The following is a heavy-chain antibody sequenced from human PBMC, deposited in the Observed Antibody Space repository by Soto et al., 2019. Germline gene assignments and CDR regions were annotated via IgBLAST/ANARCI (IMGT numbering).Heavy chain of an antibody. J-gene: IGHJ3*02. V-gene: IGHV3-21*01. D-gene: IGHD3-22*01. CDR2: ISSSSSYI. CDR3: ARGETFVVVITNDAFDI. CDR1: GFTFSSYS. Sequence: GGSLRLSCAASGFTFSSYSMNWVRQAPGKGLEWVSSISSSSSYIYYADSVKGRFTISRDNAKNSLYLQMNSLRAEDTAVYYCARGETFVVVITNDAFDIWGQGTMVTVSS.